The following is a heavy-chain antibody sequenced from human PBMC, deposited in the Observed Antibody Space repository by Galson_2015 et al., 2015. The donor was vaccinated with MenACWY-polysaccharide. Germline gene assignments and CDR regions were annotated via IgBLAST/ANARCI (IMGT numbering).Heavy chain of an antibody. V-gene: IGHV3-23*01. D-gene: IGHD2-21*02. CDR1: GFTFSSYA. CDR2: ISGSGGST. Sequence: SLRLSCAASGFTFSSYAMSWVRQAPGTGLEWVSAISGSGGSTYYADSVKGRFTISRDNSKNTLYLQMNSLRAEDTAVYYCAKGVFGDDAFDIWGQGTMVTVSS. J-gene: IGHJ3*02. CDR3: AKGVFGDDAFDI.